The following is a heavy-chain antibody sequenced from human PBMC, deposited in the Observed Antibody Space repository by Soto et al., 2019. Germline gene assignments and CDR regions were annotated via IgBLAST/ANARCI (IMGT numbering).Heavy chain of an antibody. CDR3: AKGYYDSWYYFDC. V-gene: IGHV3-48*01. Sequence: GGSLRLSCAASGFTFSSYSMNWVRQAPGKGLEWVSYISSGSSTIYYADSVKGRVTISRDISKNTLYLQMNSLRAEDTALYFCAKGYYDSWYYFDCWGQGTLVTVSS. CDR1: GFTFSSYS. CDR2: ISSGSSTI. J-gene: IGHJ4*02. D-gene: IGHD3-10*01.